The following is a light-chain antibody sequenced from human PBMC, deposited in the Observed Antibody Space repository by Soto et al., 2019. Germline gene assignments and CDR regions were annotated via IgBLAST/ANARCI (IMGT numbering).Light chain of an antibody. CDR1: QTISSW. V-gene: IGKV1-5*03. CDR2: KAS. Sequence: DIQMTQSPSTLSGSVGDRVTITCRASQTISSWLAWYQQKPGKAPKLLIYKASTLKSGVPSRFSGSGSGTEFTLTISSLQPDDFATYYCQQLNGYPPLTFGGGTKVDIK. J-gene: IGKJ4*01. CDR3: QQLNGYPPLT.